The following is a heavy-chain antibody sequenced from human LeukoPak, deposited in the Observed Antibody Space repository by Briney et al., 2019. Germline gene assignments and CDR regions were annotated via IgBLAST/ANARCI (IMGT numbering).Heavy chain of an antibody. V-gene: IGHV3-49*04. J-gene: IGHJ4*02. CDR3: IRASQWLVYFDY. CDR1: GFTFGDYA. CDR2: IRSKAYGGTT. D-gene: IGHD6-19*01. Sequence: GGSLRLSCTASGFTFGDYAMSWVRQAPGKGLEWVGFIRSKAYGGTTEYAASVKGRFTISRDDSKSIAYLQMNSLKTQDTAVYYCIRASQWLVYFDYWGQGTLVTVSS.